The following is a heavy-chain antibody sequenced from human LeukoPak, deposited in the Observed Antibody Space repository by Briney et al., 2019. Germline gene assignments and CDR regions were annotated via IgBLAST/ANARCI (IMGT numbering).Heavy chain of an antibody. Sequence: SETLSLTCTVSGGSISSGGYYGSWIRQPPGKGLEWIGEINHSGSTNYNPSLKSRVTISVDASKNQSSLKLSSVTAADTAVYYCASTHILTGYYTREALWGTWGQGTLVTVSS. CDR2: INHSGST. CDR1: GGSISSGGYY. V-gene: IGHV4-39*07. CDR3: ASTHILTGYYTREALWGT. J-gene: IGHJ5*02. D-gene: IGHD3-9*01.